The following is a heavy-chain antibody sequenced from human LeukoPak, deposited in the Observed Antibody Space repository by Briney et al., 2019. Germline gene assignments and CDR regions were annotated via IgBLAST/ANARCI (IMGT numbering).Heavy chain of an antibody. CDR2: IIPIFGTA. D-gene: IGHD3-22*01. V-gene: IGHV1-69*13. Sequence: ASVKVSCTASGGIFSSYAISWVRQAPGQGLEWMGGIIPIFGTANYAQKFQGRVTITADESTSTAYMELSSLRSEDTAVYYCARDLRYYYDGRYNWFDPWGQGTLVTVSS. J-gene: IGHJ5*02. CDR3: ARDLRYYYDGRYNWFDP. CDR1: GGIFSSYA.